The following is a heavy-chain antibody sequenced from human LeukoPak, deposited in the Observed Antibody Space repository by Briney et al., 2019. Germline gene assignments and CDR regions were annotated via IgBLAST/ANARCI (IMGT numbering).Heavy chain of an antibody. Sequence: SETLSLTCTVSGGWGGDYYWSWIRQPPGKGLEWIGYIYYNGNTFYTPSLKSRVTISFDASKNQFSLKLTSVTAADTAVYYCARLRLRYDSNGYSTSYEAFDIWGQGTVVTVSS. CDR3: ARLRLRYDSNGYSTSYEAFDI. CDR2: IYYNGNT. J-gene: IGHJ3*02. D-gene: IGHD3-22*01. CDR1: GGWGGDYY. V-gene: IGHV4-30-4*01.